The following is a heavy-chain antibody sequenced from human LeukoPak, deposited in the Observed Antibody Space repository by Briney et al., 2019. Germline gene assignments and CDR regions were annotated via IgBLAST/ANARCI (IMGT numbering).Heavy chain of an antibody. V-gene: IGHV3-21*01. CDR1: GFTFSSYS. CDR3: ARDGRGLGFHYYYMDV. CDR2: ISSSSSYI. J-gene: IGHJ6*03. Sequence: PGGSLRLSCAASGFTFSSYSMNWVRQAPGKGLEWVSSISSSSSYIYYADSVKGRFTISRDNAKNSLYLQMNSLRAEDTAVYYCARDGRGLGFHYYYMDVWGKGTTVTVSS.